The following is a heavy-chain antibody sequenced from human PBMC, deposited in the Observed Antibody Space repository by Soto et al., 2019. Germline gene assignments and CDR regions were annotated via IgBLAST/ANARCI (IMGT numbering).Heavy chain of an antibody. CDR1: GGSVSSGSYY. D-gene: IGHD2-15*01. CDR2: IYYSGST. CDR3: ARGLVVVVAAEFDY. V-gene: IGHV4-61*01. Sequence: QVQLQESGPGLVKPSETLSLTCTVSGGSVSSGSYYWSWIRQPPGKGLEWIGYIYYSGSTNYNPSLKSRVTISVDTSKNQFSLKLSSVTAADTAVYYWARGLVVVVAAEFDYWGQGTLVTVSS. J-gene: IGHJ4*02.